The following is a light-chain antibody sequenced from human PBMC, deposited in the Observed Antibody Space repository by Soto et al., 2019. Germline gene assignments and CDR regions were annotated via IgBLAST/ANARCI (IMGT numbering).Light chain of an antibody. Sequence: DIVMTQSPGSLAVSLGERATINCKSSQRVLYSSNNKNYLAWYQQKPGQPPKLLIYWASTRESGVPDRFSGSGSGTDFTLTISSLQAEDVAVYYCQQYYSTPITFGQGTRLEIK. V-gene: IGKV4-1*01. CDR2: WAS. CDR3: QQYYSTPIT. J-gene: IGKJ5*01. CDR1: QRVLYSSNNKNY.